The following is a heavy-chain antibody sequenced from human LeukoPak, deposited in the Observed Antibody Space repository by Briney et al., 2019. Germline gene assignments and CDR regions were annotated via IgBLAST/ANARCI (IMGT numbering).Heavy chain of an antibody. CDR1: GGSFSGYY. D-gene: IGHD2-2*02. V-gene: IGHV4-34*01. CDR2: INHSGST. CDR3: ARGRCGSTSCYTVDFDY. Sequence: SETLPLTCAVYGGSFSGYYWSWIRQPPGKGLERIGEINHSGSTNYNPSLKSRVTISVDTSKNQFSLKLSSVTAADTAVYYCARGRCGSTSCYTVDFDYWGQGTLVTVSS. J-gene: IGHJ4*02.